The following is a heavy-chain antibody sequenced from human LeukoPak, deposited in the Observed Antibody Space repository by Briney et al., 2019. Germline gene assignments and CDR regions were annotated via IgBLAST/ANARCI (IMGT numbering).Heavy chain of an antibody. J-gene: IGHJ4*02. Sequence: ASVKVSCKASGYTFTSYGISWVRQAPGQGLEWMGWISAYNGNTNYAQKLQGRVTMTTDTSTSTAYMELRSLRSDDTAVYYCAREPDPSYSGTPVYLGQGTLVTVSS. CDR2: ISAYNGNT. D-gene: IGHD1-26*01. V-gene: IGHV1-18*01. CDR3: AREPDPSYSGTPVY. CDR1: GYTFTSYG.